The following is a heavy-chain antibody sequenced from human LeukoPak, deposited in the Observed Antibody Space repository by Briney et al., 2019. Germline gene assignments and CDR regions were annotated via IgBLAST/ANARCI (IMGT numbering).Heavy chain of an antibody. J-gene: IGHJ4*02. Sequence: SETLSLTCTVSGGSISSYYWSWIRQPPGKGLEWIGYIYYGGSTNYNPSLKSRVTISVDTSKNQFSLKLSSVTAADTAVYYCARGIGDYWGQGTLVTVSS. CDR2: IYYGGST. D-gene: IGHD2-15*01. CDR1: GGSISSYY. V-gene: IGHV4-59*01. CDR3: ARGIGDY.